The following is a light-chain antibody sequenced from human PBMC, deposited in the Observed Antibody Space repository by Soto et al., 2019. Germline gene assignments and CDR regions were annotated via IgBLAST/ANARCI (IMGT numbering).Light chain of an antibody. CDR2: GTS. Sequence: DILLTQSPGTLSLSPGERATLSCRASQSVGSTFLAWYQQKPGQAPRLLIYGTSSRATGIPSRFSGSGSGTDFTLSITRLEPEDFAIYYCQQFETSLGLTLGQGTKVDIK. CDR1: QSVGSTF. V-gene: IGKV3-20*01. CDR3: QQFETSLGLT. J-gene: IGKJ1*01.